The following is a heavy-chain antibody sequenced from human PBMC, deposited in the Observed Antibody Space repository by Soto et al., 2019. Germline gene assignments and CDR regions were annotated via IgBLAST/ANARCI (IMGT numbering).Heavy chain of an antibody. V-gene: IGHV4-34*01. CDR3: ASGAAIERGEDY. CDR2: INHSGST. J-gene: IGHJ4*02. CDR1: GGSFSGYY. D-gene: IGHD6-25*01. Sequence: SQTLSLTCAVSGGSFSGYYWSWIRQPPGKGLEWIGEINHSGSTNYNPSLKSRVTISVDTSKNQFSLKLSSVTAADTAVYYCASGAAIERGEDYWGQGTLVTVSS.